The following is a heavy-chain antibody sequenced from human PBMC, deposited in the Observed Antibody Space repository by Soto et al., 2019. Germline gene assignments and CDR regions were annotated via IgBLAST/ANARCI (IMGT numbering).Heavy chain of an antibody. Sequence: SETLSLTCTVSGGSISSYYWSWIRQPPGKGLEWIGYIYYSGSTNYNPSLKSRVTISVDTSKNQFSLKLSSVTAADTAVYYCARGYYYDSSGYLAPFDYWGQGTLVTVSS. CDR1: GGSISSYY. CDR2: IYYSGST. CDR3: ARGYYYDSSGYLAPFDY. V-gene: IGHV4-59*12. J-gene: IGHJ4*02. D-gene: IGHD3-22*01.